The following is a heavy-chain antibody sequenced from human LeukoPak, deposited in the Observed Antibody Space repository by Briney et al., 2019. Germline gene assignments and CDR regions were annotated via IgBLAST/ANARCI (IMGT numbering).Heavy chain of an antibody. Sequence: SETLSLTCTVSSGSISSYYWSWIRQPPGKGLEWIGYISNTGKTDYNPSLESRVTISVDTSKKQFSLKLSSVTAADTALYYCATLDISLVRGLIMVEAFNIWGQGTLVTVSS. CDR3: ATLDISLVRGLIMVEAFNI. J-gene: IGHJ3*02. CDR1: SGSISSYY. V-gene: IGHV4-59*08. CDR2: ISNTGKT. D-gene: IGHD3-10*01.